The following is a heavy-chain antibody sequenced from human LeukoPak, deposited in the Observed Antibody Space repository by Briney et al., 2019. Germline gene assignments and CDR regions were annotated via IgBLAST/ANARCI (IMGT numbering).Heavy chain of an antibody. CDR3: ARVAQSSGWTTNWFDP. CDR2: IIPIFGTA. Sequence: SVKVSFKASGGTFSSCAISWVRQAPGQGLEWMGGIIPIFGTANYAQKFQGRVTITTDESTSTAYMELSSLRSEDTAVYYCARVAQSSGWTTNWFDPWGQGTLVPVSS. D-gene: IGHD6-25*01. V-gene: IGHV1-69*05. CDR1: GGTFSSCA. J-gene: IGHJ5*02.